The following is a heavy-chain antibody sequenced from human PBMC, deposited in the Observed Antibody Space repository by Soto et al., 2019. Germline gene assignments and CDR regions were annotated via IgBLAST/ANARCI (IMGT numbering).Heavy chain of an antibody. D-gene: IGHD2-8*01. CDR2: IYNSGST. Sequence: SSETLSLTCSVSGGSISXGGYYWTWIRQHPGKGLDLIGYIYNSGSTYYNPSLKSRVTISVDTSKNQFSLRLSSVTAADTAVYYCARYCTNAGCSSSMDVWGQRTTVTVS. V-gene: IGHV4-31*03. CDR1: GGSISXGGYY. CDR3: ARYCTNAGCSSSMDV. J-gene: IGHJ6*02.